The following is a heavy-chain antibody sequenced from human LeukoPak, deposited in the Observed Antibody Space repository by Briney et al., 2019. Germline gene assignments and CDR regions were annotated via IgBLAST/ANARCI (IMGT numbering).Heavy chain of an antibody. CDR1: GYSFTSYW. Sequence: GESLKISCKGSGYSFTSYWIGWVRQMPGKGLEWMGIIYPGDSDTKYSPSFQGQVTISADKSISTAYLQWSSLKASDTAMYYCARRQGCSSTSCPPDYWGQGTLVTVPS. V-gene: IGHV5-51*01. J-gene: IGHJ4*02. D-gene: IGHD2-2*01. CDR2: IYPGDSDT. CDR3: ARRQGCSSTSCPPDY.